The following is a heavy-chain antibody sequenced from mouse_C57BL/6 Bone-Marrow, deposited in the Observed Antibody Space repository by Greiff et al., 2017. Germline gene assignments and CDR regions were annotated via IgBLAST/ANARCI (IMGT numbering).Heavy chain of an antibody. Sequence: EVKVVESGGGLVQPGGSLKLSCAASGFTFSSYAMSWVRQTPEKRLEWVAYISSGGDYIYYADTVKGRFTISRDNARNTLYLQMSSLKSEDTAMYYCTRDGYYWFAYWGQGTLVTVSA. J-gene: IGHJ3*01. CDR2: ISSGGDYI. CDR3: TRDGYYWFAY. D-gene: IGHD2-3*01. V-gene: IGHV5-9-1*02. CDR1: GFTFSSYA.